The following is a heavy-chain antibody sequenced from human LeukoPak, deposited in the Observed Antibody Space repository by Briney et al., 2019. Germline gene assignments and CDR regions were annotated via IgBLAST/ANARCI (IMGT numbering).Heavy chain of an antibody. CDR1: GASINSDY. D-gene: IGHD3-10*01. J-gene: IGHJ4*02. CDR3: VSGWAPRGEKSSFAS. Sequence: PSETLSLTCTVSGASINSDYWTWVRQVAGKGLEWIGRIFASGSTNYNPYLRSRITMSVDTSKNQFSLDLSSVTAADTGVYYCVSGWAPRGEKSSFASWGKGTLVTVSS. V-gene: IGHV4-4*07. CDR2: IFASGST.